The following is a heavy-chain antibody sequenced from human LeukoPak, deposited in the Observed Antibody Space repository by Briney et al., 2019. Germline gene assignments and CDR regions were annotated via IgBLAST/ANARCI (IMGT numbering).Heavy chain of an antibody. CDR1: GFTFSSYD. Sequence: PGGSLRLSCAASGFTFSSYDMNWVRQAPGKGPEWVSYISSRGTTMYYADSVKGRFTISRDNAKKSLDLQMNSLRAEDTAVYYCTTDSSYDSSWGQGTMVTVSS. D-gene: IGHD3-22*01. CDR2: ISSRGTTM. V-gene: IGHV3-48*01. J-gene: IGHJ3*01. CDR3: TTDSSYDSS.